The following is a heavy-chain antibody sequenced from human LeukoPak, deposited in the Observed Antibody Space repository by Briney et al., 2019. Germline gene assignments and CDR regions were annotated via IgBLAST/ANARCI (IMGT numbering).Heavy chain of an antibody. V-gene: IGHV4-39*07. CDR1: GGSISSSSYY. J-gene: IGHJ5*02. Sequence: SETLSLTCTVSGGSISSSSYYWGWIRQPPGKGLEWIGSIYYSGSTYYNPSLKSRVTISVDTSKNQFSLKLSSVTAADTAVYYCARGRYYYGSGSYFPFDPWGQGTLVTVSS. D-gene: IGHD3-10*01. CDR2: IYYSGST. CDR3: ARGRYYYGSGSYFPFDP.